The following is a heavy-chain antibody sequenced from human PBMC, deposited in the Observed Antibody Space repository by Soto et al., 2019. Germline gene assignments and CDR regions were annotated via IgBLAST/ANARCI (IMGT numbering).Heavy chain of an antibody. CDR3: ARGTYYDFWSGYPSYGMDV. CDR2: ISYDGSNK. J-gene: IGHJ6*02. V-gene: IGHV3-30-3*01. Sequence: SLRLSCAASGFTFSSYAMHWVRQAPGKGLEWVAVISYDGSNKYYADSVKGRFTISRDNSKNTLYLQMNSLRAEDTAVYYCARGTYYDFWSGYPSYGMDVWGQGTTVTVSS. CDR1: GFTFSSYA. D-gene: IGHD3-3*01.